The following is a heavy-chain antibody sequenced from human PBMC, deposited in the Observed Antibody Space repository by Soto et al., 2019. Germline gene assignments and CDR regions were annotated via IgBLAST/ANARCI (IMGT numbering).Heavy chain of an antibody. CDR3: ARSITMVRGVIPLMWY. Sequence: ASVKVSCKASGYTFTSYYMHWVRQAPGQGLEWMGIINPSGGSTSYAQKFQGRVTMTRDTSTSTVYMELSSLRSEDTAVYYCARSITMVRGVIPLMWYWGQGTLVTVSS. V-gene: IGHV1-46*01. CDR2: INPSGGST. J-gene: IGHJ4*02. CDR1: GYTFTSYY. D-gene: IGHD3-10*01.